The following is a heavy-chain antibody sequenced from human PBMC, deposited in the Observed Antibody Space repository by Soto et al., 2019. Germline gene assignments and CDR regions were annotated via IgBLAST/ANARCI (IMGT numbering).Heavy chain of an antibody. CDR3: TRDWERDSEAFFDY. CDR1: GFTFSTYA. D-gene: IGHD3-3*02. V-gene: IGHV3-23*05. Sequence: DVKLLESGGTLVEPGGSLRLSCAASGFTFSTYAMSWVRQSPGKGLEWVSGIYTSGVPKYADSVQGRFTISRDDSKNTLYLQMISLRAEDTAVYYCTRDWERDSEAFFDYWGQGTLVTVSS. CDR2: IYTSGVP. J-gene: IGHJ4*02.